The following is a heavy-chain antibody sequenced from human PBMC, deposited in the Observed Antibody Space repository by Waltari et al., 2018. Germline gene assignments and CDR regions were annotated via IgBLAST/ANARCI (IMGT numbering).Heavy chain of an antibody. CDR2: ISVSDGST. Sequence: EMQLLESGGGLVQPGGSLRLSCPASGFTFSSYAMSWVRQAPGKGLEWVSSISVSDGSTDYTESVKGRFTISRDNSQSTLYLQMTSLRAEDTAVYMCAKDGQIPWGAYDVWGQGTMVTVSS. CDR1: GFTFSSYA. D-gene: IGHD3-16*01. CDR3: AKDGQIPWGAYDV. J-gene: IGHJ3*01. V-gene: IGHV3-23*01.